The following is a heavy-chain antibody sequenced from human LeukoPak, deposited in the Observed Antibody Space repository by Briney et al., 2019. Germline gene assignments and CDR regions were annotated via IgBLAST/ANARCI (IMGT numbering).Heavy chain of an antibody. CDR3: AREGGKSGYPQYFDF. Sequence: GGSLRLSCAASGFTFSSYAMSWVRQAPGKGLEWVSSISTTSRYIYSADSMKGRFIISRDNAKSSLYLQMNSLRAEDTAVYYCAREGGKSGYPQYFDFWGQGTLVTVSS. CDR2: ISTTSRYI. D-gene: IGHD3-3*01. CDR1: GFTFSSYA. J-gene: IGHJ4*02. V-gene: IGHV3-21*01.